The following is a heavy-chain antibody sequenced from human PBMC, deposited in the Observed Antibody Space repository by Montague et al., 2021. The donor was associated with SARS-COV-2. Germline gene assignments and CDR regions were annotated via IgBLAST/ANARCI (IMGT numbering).Heavy chain of an antibody. CDR2: VYYGTTT. D-gene: IGHD3-16*01. CDR1: GVSLHSTAYY. Sequence: SETLSLTCSVSGVSLHSTAYYWGWFRRPPGKGLEWVASVYYGTTTYNRSLKSGVIISVDTSTNQFSLELYSVTAADTAVYFCARLGDSARVSPVHWGQGTWVTVSS. V-gene: IGHV4-39*01. CDR3: ARLGDSARVSPVH. J-gene: IGHJ4*02.